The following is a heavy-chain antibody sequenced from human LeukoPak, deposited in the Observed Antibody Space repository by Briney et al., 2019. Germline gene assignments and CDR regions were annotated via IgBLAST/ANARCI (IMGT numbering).Heavy chain of an antibody. CDR1: GFTFSSYW. Sequence: GGSLRLSCAASGFTFSSYWTSWVRQAPGKGLEWVANIKQDGSEKYYVDSVKGRFTISRDNAKNSLYLQMNSLRAEDTAVYCASRNSLFIWGQGTLVTVSS. V-gene: IGHV3-7*01. CDR3: ASRNSLFI. J-gene: IGHJ4*02. D-gene: IGHD4-23*01. CDR2: IKQDGSEK.